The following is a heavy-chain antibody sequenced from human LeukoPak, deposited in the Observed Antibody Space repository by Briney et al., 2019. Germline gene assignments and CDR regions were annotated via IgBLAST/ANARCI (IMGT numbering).Heavy chain of an antibody. Sequence: GGSLRLSCAASGFTFDDYGMSWVRQAPGKGLEWVSGINSDGSSTSYADSVKGRFTISRDNAKNTLYLQMNSLRAEDTAVYYCASGSGSMDVWGKGTTVTISS. D-gene: IGHD3-10*01. V-gene: IGHV3-20*04. CDR1: GFTFDDYG. CDR3: ASGSGSMDV. J-gene: IGHJ6*03. CDR2: INSDGSST.